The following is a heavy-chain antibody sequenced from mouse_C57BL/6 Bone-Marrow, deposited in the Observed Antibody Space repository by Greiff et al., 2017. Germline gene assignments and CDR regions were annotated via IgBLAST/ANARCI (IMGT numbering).Heavy chain of an antibody. CDR3: ASYDGYPIFDY. CDR2: IDPEDGET. Sequence: VQLQQSGAELVKPGASVKLSCTASGFNIKDYYMHWVKQRTEQGLEWIGRIDPEDGETKYAPKFPGKATITADTSSNTAYLQLSRLSSEDTAVYYCASYDGYPIFDYWGQGTTLTVSS. CDR1: GFNIKDYY. D-gene: IGHD2-3*01. J-gene: IGHJ2*01. V-gene: IGHV14-2*01.